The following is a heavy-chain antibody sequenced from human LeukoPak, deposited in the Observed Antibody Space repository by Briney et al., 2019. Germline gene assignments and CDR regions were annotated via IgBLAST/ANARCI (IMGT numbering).Heavy chain of an antibody. J-gene: IGHJ4*02. Sequence: GGSLRLSCAASGFTFSSYRMSWVRQAPGKGLEWVANIKQDGSEKYYVDSVKGRFTISRDNAKNSLYLQMNSLRAEDTAVYYCARAPSDYEVYWGQGTLVTVSS. CDR1: GFTFSSYR. CDR2: IKQDGSEK. CDR3: ARAPSDYEVY. V-gene: IGHV3-7*01. D-gene: IGHD5-12*01.